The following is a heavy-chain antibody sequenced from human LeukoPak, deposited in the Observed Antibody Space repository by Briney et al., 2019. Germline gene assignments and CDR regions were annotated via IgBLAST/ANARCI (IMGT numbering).Heavy chain of an antibody. CDR1: GFTFNRDW. V-gene: IGHV3-7*01. Sequence: LTGGSLRLSCIASGFTFNRDWTAWVRQAPGKGLEWVANIKEDGSEKNYVDSVKGRFTISRDNSKNTLYLQMNSLRAEDTAFYYCAREGREWLSVGIDYWGRGTLVTVSS. CDR2: IKEDGSEK. CDR3: AREGREWLSVGIDY. J-gene: IGHJ4*02. D-gene: IGHD6-19*01.